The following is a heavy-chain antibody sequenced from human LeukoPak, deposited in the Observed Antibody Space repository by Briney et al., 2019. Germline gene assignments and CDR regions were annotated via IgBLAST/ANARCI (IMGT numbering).Heavy chain of an antibody. V-gene: IGHV4-30-4*01. CDR1: GGSISSGDYY. D-gene: IGHD6-19*01. Sequence: SETLSLTCTVSGGSISSGDYYWSWIRQPPGKGLEWIGYIYYSGSPYYNPSLKSRVTISVDMSKNQFSLKLSSVTAADTAVYYCARGGSGWYWDYWGQGTLVTVSS. CDR2: IYYSGSP. CDR3: ARGGSGWYWDY. J-gene: IGHJ4*02.